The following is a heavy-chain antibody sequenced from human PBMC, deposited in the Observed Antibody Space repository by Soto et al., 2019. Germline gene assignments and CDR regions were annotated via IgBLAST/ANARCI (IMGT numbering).Heavy chain of an antibody. CDR1: DYAVIRCGYY. Sequence: SNTLPLTCTVSDYAVIRCGYYCPWMRQRAGRGVECSGDLFPTGSADYRPSVRSRLSLSIDTSRGQLTLRLTSVTAADTAAYYCARPYSGSARGLGVWGGGTRVT. J-gene: IGHJ6*02. CDR2: LFPTGSA. V-gene: IGHV4-31*03. D-gene: IGHD5-12*01. CDR3: ARPYSGSARGLGV.